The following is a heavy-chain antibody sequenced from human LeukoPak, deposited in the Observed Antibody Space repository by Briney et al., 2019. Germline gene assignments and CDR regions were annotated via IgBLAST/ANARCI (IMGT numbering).Heavy chain of an antibody. D-gene: IGHD4-23*01. CDR1: GFTFNSYS. Sequence: GGSLRLSCAASGFTFNSYSMNWVRQAPGKGLEWVSSVSSSSSYIYYADSVKGRFTISRDNAKNSVYLQMNSLRAEDTAVYYCAKVRSVYGGIVFHFDYWGQGTLVTVSS. CDR2: VSSSSSYI. CDR3: AKVRSVYGGIVFHFDY. J-gene: IGHJ4*02. V-gene: IGHV3-21*04.